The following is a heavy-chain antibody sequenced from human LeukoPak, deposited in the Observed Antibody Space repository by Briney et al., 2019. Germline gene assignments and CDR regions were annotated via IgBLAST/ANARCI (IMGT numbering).Heavy chain of an antibody. CDR2: FDPEDGET. CDR3: ATDSDSSSPASY. D-gene: IGHD6-13*01. Sequence: ASVKVSCKVSGYTLTELSMHWVRQAPGKGLEWMGGFDPEDGETIYAQKFQGRVTMTEDTSTDTAYVELSSLRSEDTAVYYCATDSDSSSPASYWGQGTLVTVSS. CDR1: GYTLTELS. J-gene: IGHJ4*02. V-gene: IGHV1-24*01.